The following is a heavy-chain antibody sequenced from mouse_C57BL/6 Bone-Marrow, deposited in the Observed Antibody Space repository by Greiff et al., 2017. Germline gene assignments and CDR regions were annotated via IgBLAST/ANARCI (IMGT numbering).Heavy chain of an antibody. V-gene: IGHV1-55*01. Sequence: QVQLQQPGAELVKPGASVKMSCKASGYTFTSYWITWVKQRPGQGLEWIGDIYPGSGSTNYNEKLKSKATLTVDTSYSTAYMQLSSLTSEDAAVYYCARSYGFDYWGQGTTLTVSS. CDR3: ARSYGFDY. CDR1: GYTFTSYW. J-gene: IGHJ2*01. D-gene: IGHD1-1*02. CDR2: IYPGSGST.